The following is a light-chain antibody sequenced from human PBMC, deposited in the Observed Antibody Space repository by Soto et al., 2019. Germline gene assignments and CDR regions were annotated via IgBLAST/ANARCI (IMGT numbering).Light chain of an antibody. CDR1: QSISSS. J-gene: IGKJ5*01. CDR3: QQSYSPPRT. Sequence: DIQMTQSPLSLSASVGDRVTITCRASQSISSSLNWYQKKPGKAPNLRIYDASSLQSGVPSSFSGSGSGTDFTLTIRSLKPEDFATYYCQQSYSPPRTFGQGTRLEIK. CDR2: DAS. V-gene: IGKV1-39*01.